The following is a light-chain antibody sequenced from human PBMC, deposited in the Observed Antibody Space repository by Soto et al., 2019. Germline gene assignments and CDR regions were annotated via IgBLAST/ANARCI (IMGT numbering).Light chain of an antibody. V-gene: IGLV1-40*01. Sequence: QLVLTQPPSVSGAPGQGVTISCTGSSSNIGTGHDVHWYQQVAGAAPKLLIYGDSNRPSGVPDRFSGSKSGTSASLAITGLQAEDEADYYCQTHDSSLSAVVFGGGTKLTVL. CDR2: GDS. CDR3: QTHDSSLSAVV. J-gene: IGLJ2*01. CDR1: SSNIGTGHD.